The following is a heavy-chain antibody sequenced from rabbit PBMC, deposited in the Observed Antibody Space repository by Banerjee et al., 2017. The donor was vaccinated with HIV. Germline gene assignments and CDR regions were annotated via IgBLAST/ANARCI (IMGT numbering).Heavy chain of an antibody. J-gene: IGHJ4*01. CDR2: IYGGSSGST. CDR3: ARDRAGSSYTERYYFEL. Sequence: QSLEESGGGLVKPEGSLTLTCKASGIDFSSYYYMCWVRQAPGKGLEWIACIYGGSSGSTYYASWAKGRFTISKASSTTVTLQMTSLTAADTATYFCARDRAGSSYTERYYFELWGQGTLVTVS. D-gene: IGHD8-1*01. V-gene: IGHV1S40*01. CDR1: GIDFSSYYY.